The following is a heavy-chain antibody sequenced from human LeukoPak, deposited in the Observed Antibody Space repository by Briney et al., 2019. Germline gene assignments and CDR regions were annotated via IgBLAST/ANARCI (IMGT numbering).Heavy chain of an antibody. CDR1: GFTFSSYA. J-gene: IGHJ4*02. CDR2: ISGSGGST. CDR3: VKAYEQWLVKESDY. V-gene: IGHV3-23*01. Sequence: PGGSLRLSCAASGFTFSSYAMSWVRQAPGKGLEWVSAISGSGGSTYYADSVKGRFTISRDNSKNTLYLQMNSLRAEDTAVYYCVKAYEQWLVKESDYWGQGTLVTVSS. D-gene: IGHD6-19*01.